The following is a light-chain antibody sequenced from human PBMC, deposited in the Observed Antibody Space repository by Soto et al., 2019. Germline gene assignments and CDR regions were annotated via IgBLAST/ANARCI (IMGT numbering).Light chain of an antibody. V-gene: IGLV2-14*01. Sequence: QSALTQPASVSGSPGQSITISCTGTSSDLGGYNFVSWYQHHPGKAPKLMIYQVSNRPSGVSNRFSGSKSGNTASLTISGLQAEDEADYYCCSYTSSSPYVFGTGTKLPS. CDR1: SSDLGGYNF. CDR3: CSYTSSSPYV. J-gene: IGLJ1*01. CDR2: QVS.